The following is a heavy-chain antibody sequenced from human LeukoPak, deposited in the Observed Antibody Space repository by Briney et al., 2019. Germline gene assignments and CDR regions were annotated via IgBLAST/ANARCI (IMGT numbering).Heavy chain of an antibody. CDR1: GFIFSSYD. D-gene: IGHD6-19*01. Sequence: GGSLRLSCAASGFIFSSYDMNWVRQAPGKGLEWVSYISCGGGTKYYADSVKGRFTVSRDNDKYSLHLQMNSLRAGDTAFYYSASLPSSGWYVSGIDFWGQGTLVTVSS. CDR2: ISCGGGTK. V-gene: IGHV3-48*03. CDR3: ASLPSSGWYVSGIDF. J-gene: IGHJ4*02.